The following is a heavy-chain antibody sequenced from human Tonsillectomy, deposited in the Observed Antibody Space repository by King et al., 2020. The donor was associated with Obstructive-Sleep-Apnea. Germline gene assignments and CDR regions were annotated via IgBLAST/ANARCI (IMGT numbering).Heavy chain of an antibody. V-gene: IGHV4-39*07. D-gene: IGHD4-11*01. Sequence: LQLQESGPGLVKPSETLSLTCTVSGGSITTTNYYWGWVRQSPGMCLEWIGNIFYIGSTNYNPSLNSRVSISADTSKNQFSLDLSSVTAADTAIYYCTRRLINYAIDSWGQGTLVTVSS. J-gene: IGHJ4*02. CDR3: TRRLINYAIDS. CDR1: GGSITTTNYY. CDR2: IFYIGST.